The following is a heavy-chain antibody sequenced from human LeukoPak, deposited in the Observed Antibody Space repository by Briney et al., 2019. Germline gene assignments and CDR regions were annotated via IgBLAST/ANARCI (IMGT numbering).Heavy chain of an antibody. CDR1: GGSISSSSYY. V-gene: IGHV4-39*01. CDR2: IYYSGST. CDR3: ARIEDYYYYYGMDV. Sequence: SETLSLTCTVSGGSISSSSYYWGWIRQPPGKGLEWIGSIYYSGSTYYNPSLKSRVTISVDTSKNQFSLKLSSVTAADTAVYYCARIEDYYYYYGMDVWGQGTTVTVSS. J-gene: IGHJ6*02.